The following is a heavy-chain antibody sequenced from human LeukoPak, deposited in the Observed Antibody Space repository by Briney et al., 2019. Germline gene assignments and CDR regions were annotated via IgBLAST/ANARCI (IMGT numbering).Heavy chain of an antibody. Sequence: GGSLRLSCAASGFTFSGSAMHWVRQASGKGLEWVGRIRSKANSYATAYAASVKGRFTISRDDSKNSLYLQMNSLRAEDTAVYYCAKGLRWFGDFYFNFFDYWGQGILVTVSS. CDR1: GFTFSGSA. CDR2: IRSKANSYAT. CDR3: AKGLRWFGDFYFNFFDY. J-gene: IGHJ4*02. V-gene: IGHV3-73*01. D-gene: IGHD3-10*01.